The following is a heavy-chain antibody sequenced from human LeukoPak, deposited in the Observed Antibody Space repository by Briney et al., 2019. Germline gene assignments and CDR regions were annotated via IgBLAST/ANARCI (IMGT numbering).Heavy chain of an antibody. D-gene: IGHD2-2*02. CDR3: AKDQGALPAAIPYYYYYYGMDV. V-gene: IGHV3-23*01. Sequence: PGGSLRLSCAASGFTFSSYAMSWVRQAPGKGLEWVSVISGSGGSTYYADSVKGRFTISRDNSKNTLYLQMNSLRAEDTAVYYCAKDQGALPAAIPYYYYYYGMDVWGQGTTVTVSS. J-gene: IGHJ6*02. CDR1: GFTFSSYA. CDR2: ISGSGGST.